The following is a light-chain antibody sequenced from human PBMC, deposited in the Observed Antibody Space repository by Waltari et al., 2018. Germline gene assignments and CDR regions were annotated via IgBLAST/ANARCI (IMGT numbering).Light chain of an antibody. J-gene: IGKJ5*01. CDR3: QQSYSTLIT. Sequence: DIPMTQSPPSLSASVGDRGTLTCRASQSISSNLNWYQQKPGKAPKLLIYGASSLQSGVPSRFSGSGSGTDFTLTISSLQPEDFATYYCQQSYSTLITFGQGTRLEMK. V-gene: IGKV1-39*01. CDR2: GAS. CDR1: QSISSN.